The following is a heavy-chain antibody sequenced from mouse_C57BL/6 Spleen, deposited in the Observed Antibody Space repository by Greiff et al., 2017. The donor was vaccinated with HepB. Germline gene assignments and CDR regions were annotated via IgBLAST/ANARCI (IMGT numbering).Heavy chain of an antibody. Sequence: QVQLQQSGPELVKPGASVKISCKASGYAFSSSWMNWVKQRPGKGLEWIGRIYPGDGDTNYNGKFKGKATLTADKSSSTAYMQLSSLTSEDSAVYFCATLYDGYYVSFAYWDQGTRVTGSA. V-gene: IGHV1-82*01. CDR2: IYPGDGDT. D-gene: IGHD2-3*01. J-gene: IGHJ3*01. CDR1: GYAFSSSW. CDR3: ATLYDGYYVSFAY.